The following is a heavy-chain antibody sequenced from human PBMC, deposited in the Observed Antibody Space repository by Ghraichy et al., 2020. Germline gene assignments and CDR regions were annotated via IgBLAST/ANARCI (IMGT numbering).Heavy chain of an antibody. V-gene: IGHV4-59*08. CDR2: IYNNGTT. Sequence: SETLSLTCTVSGGSSSSYYWSWIRQPPGKGLEWIGYIYNNGTTNYNPSLKSRVSMSVDPSRNQFSLRLASVTAADTALYYCARHGHYNFFDYWGPGALVTVSS. CDR1: GGSSSSYY. CDR3: ARHGHYNFFDY. D-gene: IGHD3/OR15-3a*01. J-gene: IGHJ4*02.